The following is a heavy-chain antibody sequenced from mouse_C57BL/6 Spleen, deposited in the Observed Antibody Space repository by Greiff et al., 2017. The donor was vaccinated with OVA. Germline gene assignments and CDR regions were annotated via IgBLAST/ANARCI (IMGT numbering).Heavy chain of an antibody. J-gene: IGHJ4*01. V-gene: IGHV1-54*01. CDR2: INPGSGGT. D-gene: IGHD2-3*01. Sequence: VQLQQSGAELVRPGTSVKVSCKASGYAFTNYLIEWVKQRPGQGLEWIGVINPGSGGTNYNEKFKGKATLTADKSSSTAYMQLSSLTSEDSAVYFCARREDGYYLYAMDYWGQGTSVTVSS. CDR3: ARREDGYYLYAMDY. CDR1: GYAFTNYL.